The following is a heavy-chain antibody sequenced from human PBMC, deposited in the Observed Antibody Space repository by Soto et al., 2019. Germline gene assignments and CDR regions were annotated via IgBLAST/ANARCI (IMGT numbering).Heavy chain of an antibody. CDR3: ARGVLTGEPYYYYGMDV. D-gene: IGHD3-9*01. J-gene: IGHJ6*02. CDR1: GFTFSSYS. V-gene: IGHV3-21*01. CDR2: ISSSSSYI. Sequence: EVQLVESGGGLVKPGGSLRLSCAASGFTFSSYSMNWVRQAPGKGLEWVSSISSSSSYIYYADSVKGRFTISRDNAKNSRYLQMNSLRAEDTAVYYCARGVLTGEPYYYYGMDVWGQGTTVTVSS.